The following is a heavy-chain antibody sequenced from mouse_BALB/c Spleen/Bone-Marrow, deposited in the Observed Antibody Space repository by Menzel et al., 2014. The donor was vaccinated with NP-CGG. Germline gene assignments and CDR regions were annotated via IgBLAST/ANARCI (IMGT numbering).Heavy chain of an antibody. CDR3: ARKGNYVAMDY. CDR2: INPSTGYT. CDR1: GYTFTSYW. D-gene: IGHD2-1*01. Sequence: QVQLQQSGAELAKPGASVKMSCKASGYTFTSYWMHWVKQRPGQGLEWIGYINPSTGYTEYNQKFKDKATLTADKSSSTAYMQLSSLTSEDSSVYYCARKGNYVAMDYWGQGTSVTVSS. V-gene: IGHV1-7*01. J-gene: IGHJ4*01.